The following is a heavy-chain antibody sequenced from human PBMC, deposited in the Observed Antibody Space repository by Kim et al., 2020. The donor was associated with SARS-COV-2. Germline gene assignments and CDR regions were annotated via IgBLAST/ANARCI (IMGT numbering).Heavy chain of an antibody. D-gene: IGHD3-3*01. V-gene: IGHV3-33*01. Sequence: DGSKQNSASSVKGRFTISRDNSKNTLYLQMNSRRAEDTAVYYCAREIGVYWGQGTLVTVSS. CDR2: DGSKQ. J-gene: IGHJ4*02. CDR3: AREIGVY.